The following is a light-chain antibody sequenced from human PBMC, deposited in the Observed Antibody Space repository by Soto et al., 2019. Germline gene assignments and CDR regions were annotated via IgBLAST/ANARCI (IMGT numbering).Light chain of an antibody. J-gene: IGKJ2*01. CDR1: QSVSSSY. V-gene: IGKV3-20*01. Sequence: ETVLTQSPGTLSLSPGERATLSCRASQSVSSSYLARYQQKPGQAPRLLIYGASSRATGIPDRFSGSGSGTDFTLTISRLEPEDFAVYYCQQFGSSSLYTFGQGTKLEIK. CDR3: QQFGSSSLYT. CDR2: GAS.